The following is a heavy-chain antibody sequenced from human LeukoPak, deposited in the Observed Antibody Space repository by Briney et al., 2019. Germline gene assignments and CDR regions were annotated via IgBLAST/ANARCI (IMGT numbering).Heavy chain of an antibody. CDR2: IYHSGTT. J-gene: IGHJ5*02. V-gene: IGHV4-4*02. Sequence: PSETLSLTCAVSGGSISSSNWWSWVRQPPGKGLEWIGEIYHSGTTNYNPSLKSRVTISVDKSKNQFSLQLNSVAPEDTAVYYCARGETGTPFDPWGQGTLVTVSS. D-gene: IGHD1-1*01. CDR3: ARGETGTPFDP. CDR1: GGSISSSNW.